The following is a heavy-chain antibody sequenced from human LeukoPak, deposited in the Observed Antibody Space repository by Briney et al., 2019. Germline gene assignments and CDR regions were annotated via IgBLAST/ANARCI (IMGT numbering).Heavy chain of an antibody. J-gene: IGHJ6*02. Sequence: ASVKVSCTASGYTFTGYYMHWVRQAPGQGLEWMGWINPNSGGTNYAQKFQGRVTITRDTSISIAYMELSRLRSDDTAVYYCAITAAAGTLHYYYGMDVWGQGTTVTVSS. D-gene: IGHD6-13*01. V-gene: IGHV1-2*02. CDR1: GYTFTGYY. CDR3: AITAAAGTLHYYYGMDV. CDR2: INPNSGGT.